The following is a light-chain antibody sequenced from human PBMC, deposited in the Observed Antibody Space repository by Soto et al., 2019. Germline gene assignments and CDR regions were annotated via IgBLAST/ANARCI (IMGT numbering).Light chain of an antibody. V-gene: IGLV2-14*01. CDR1: SSDVGGYNY. CDR2: EVS. CDR3: SSFRSGSTWV. J-gene: IGLJ3*02. Sequence: VLTQPASVSGSPGQSITISCTGTSSDVGGYNYVSWYQQHPGKAPKLMIYEVSNRPSGVSNRYSGSKSGNTASLTISGLQAEDEADYYCSSFRSGSTWVFG.